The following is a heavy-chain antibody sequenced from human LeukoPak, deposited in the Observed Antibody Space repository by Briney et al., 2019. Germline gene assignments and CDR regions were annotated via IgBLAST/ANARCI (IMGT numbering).Heavy chain of an antibody. D-gene: IGHD5-12*01. CDR1: GFTFNNYA. J-gene: IGHJ4*02. V-gene: IGHV3-23*01. CDR2: ISGSGGAT. CDR3: AKALGSIVVTASDY. Sequence: GGSLRLSCAASGFTFNNYAMSWVRPAPGKGLEWVSAISGSGGATYFADSVKGRFTISRDNSKNTLYLQMHSLRAEDTAVYYCAKALGSIVVTASDYWGQGALVTVSS.